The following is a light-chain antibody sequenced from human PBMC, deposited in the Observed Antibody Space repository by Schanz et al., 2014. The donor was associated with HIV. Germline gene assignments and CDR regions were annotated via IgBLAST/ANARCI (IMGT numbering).Light chain of an antibody. CDR3: QHYGDSRGT. CDR2: GAS. Sequence: ETVLTQSPGSLSLSPGERATLSCRASQSLGGSQLAWYQHKPGQAPRLLIYGASNRATGIPDRFSGGGSGTDFTLTISGLEPEDFAVYYCQHYGDSRGTFGGGTEVDIK. J-gene: IGKJ4*01. CDR1: QSLGGSQ. V-gene: IGKV3-20*01.